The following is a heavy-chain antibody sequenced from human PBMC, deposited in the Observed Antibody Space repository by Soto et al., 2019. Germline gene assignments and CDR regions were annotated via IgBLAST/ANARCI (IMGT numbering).Heavy chain of an antibody. J-gene: IGHJ5*02. CDR1: GGSFSGYY. V-gene: IGHV4-34*01. Sequence: PSETLSLTCAVYGGSFSGYYWSWIRQPPGKGLEWIGEINHSGSTNYNPSLKSRVTISVDTSKNQFSLKLSSVTAADTAVYYCARNSYNWNDGGPNWFDPWGQGTLVTVSS. CDR2: INHSGST. CDR3: ARNSYNWNDGGPNWFDP. D-gene: IGHD1-1*01.